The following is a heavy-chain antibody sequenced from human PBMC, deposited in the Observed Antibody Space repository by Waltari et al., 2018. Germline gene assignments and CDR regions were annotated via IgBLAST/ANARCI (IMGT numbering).Heavy chain of an antibody. CDR1: GGSISSGSYY. D-gene: IGHD1-26*01. V-gene: IGHV4-61*09. CDR3: ARVGARGFRYGMDV. Sequence: QVQLQESGPGLVKPAQTLSLTCTVSGGSISSGSYYWSWLRQPAGKGLEWIGYIYTSGSTNYNPSFKSRVTISVDTSKNQFSLKLSSVTAADTAVYYCARVGARGFRYGMDVWGQGTTVTVSS. J-gene: IGHJ6*02. CDR2: IYTSGST.